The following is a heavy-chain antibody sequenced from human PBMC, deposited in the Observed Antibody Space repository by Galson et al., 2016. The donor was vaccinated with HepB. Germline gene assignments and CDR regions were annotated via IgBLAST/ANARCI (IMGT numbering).Heavy chain of an antibody. J-gene: IGHJ4*02. D-gene: IGHD3-22*01. Sequence: SLRLSCAASGFTFSSYAMSWVRQAPGKGLEWVSAISGSGGTTYYADSVKGRFTISRDNSKNTLYLQMNGLRAEDTAAYYCARDTNYYYESSGFPSAFDYWGQGTLVTVSS. CDR1: GFTFSSYA. CDR3: ARDTNYYYESSGFPSAFDY. V-gene: IGHV3-23*01. CDR2: ISGSGGTT.